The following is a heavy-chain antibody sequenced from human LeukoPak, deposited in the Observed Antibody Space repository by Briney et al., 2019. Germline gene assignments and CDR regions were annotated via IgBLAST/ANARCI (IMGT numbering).Heavy chain of an antibody. Sequence: SETLSLTCAVYGGSFSGYYWSWIRQPPGKGLEWIGEIKHSGSTNYNPSLKSRVTISVDTSKNQFSLKLSSVTAADTAVYYCASGGSSWYPFNWFDPWGQGTLVTVSS. V-gene: IGHV4-34*01. D-gene: IGHD6-13*01. CDR3: ASGGSSWYPFNWFDP. J-gene: IGHJ5*02. CDR2: IKHSGST. CDR1: GGSFSGYY.